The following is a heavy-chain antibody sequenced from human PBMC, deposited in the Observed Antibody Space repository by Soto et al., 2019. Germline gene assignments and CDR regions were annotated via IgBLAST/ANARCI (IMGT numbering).Heavy chain of an antibody. CDR1: GFTVSSNY. CDR3: ARIITAAGGRRYFDL. D-gene: IGHD6-13*01. Sequence: PGGSLSLSCAASGFTVSSNYMSWIRQAPGKGLEWVSYINSSSSYTNYADSVKGRFTISRDNAKNSLYLQMNSLRAEDTAVYYCARIITAAGGRRYFDLWGRGTLVTVSS. V-gene: IGHV3-11*03. CDR2: INSSSSYT. J-gene: IGHJ2*01.